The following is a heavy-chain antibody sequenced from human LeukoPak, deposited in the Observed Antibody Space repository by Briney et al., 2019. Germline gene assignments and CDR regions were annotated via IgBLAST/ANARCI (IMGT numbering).Heavy chain of an antibody. V-gene: IGHV3-64*01. CDR3: AKAPVTTCSGAYCYPFDY. CDR2: ISSNGDSI. D-gene: IGHD2-21*01. CDR1: GFTFSNYA. J-gene: IGHJ4*02. Sequence: GGSLRLSCAASGFTFSNYAMQWVRQAPGKGLEYVSAISSNGDSIFYASSVKGRFTISRDNSKNTLYLQMNRLRAEDAAVYYCAKAPVTTCSGAYCYPFDYWGQGTLVAVSS.